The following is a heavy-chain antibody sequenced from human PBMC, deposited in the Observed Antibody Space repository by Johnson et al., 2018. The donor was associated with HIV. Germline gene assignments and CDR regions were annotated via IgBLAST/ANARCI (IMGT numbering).Heavy chain of an antibody. J-gene: IGHJ3*02. CDR2: ISYDGSNK. Sequence: AVISYDGSNKYYADSVKGRFTISRDNSKNTLYLQMNSLRAEDTAVYYCARDLEDIVVVPAAIGAFDIWGQGTMVTVSS. V-gene: IGHV3-30*01. CDR3: ARDLEDIVVVPAAIGAFDI. D-gene: IGHD2-2*01.